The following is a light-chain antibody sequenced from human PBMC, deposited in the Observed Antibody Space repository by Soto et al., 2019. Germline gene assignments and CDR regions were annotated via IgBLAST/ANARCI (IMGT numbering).Light chain of an antibody. V-gene: IGKV3-11*01. CDR1: QSVSSY. CDR2: HAS. CDR3: QQRSNWPT. J-gene: IGKJ2*01. Sequence: EIVLTQSPATLSLSPGERATLSCRASQSVSSYLAWYQQKPGQAPRLLNYHASNRATGIPARFSGSGSGTDFTITISSLEPEDFAIYYCQQRSNWPTFGQGTKLEIK.